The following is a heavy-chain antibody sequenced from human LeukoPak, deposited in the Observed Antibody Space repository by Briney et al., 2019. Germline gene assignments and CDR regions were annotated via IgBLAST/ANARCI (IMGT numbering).Heavy chain of an antibody. J-gene: IGHJ3*02. D-gene: IGHD6-19*01. CDR2: ISYDGSNK. Sequence: PGRSLRLSCATSGFTFSSYSMHWVRQAPGKGLEWVAVISYDGSNKYYADSVKGRFTISRDNSKNTLYLQMNSLRAEDTAVYYCAKSVEQWLVNDAFNIWGQGTMVTVSS. CDR3: AKSVEQWLVNDAFNI. CDR1: GFTFSSYS. V-gene: IGHV3-30*18.